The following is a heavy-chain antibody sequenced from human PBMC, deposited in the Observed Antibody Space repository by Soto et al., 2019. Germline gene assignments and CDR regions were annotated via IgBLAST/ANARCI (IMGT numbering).Heavy chain of an antibody. CDR3: VRGGIVATSHYFDY. D-gene: IGHD5-12*01. CDR1: GGSISSYY. J-gene: IGHJ4*02. Sequence: SETLSLTCTVSGGSISSYYWSWIRQPPGKGLEWIGYIYYSGSTNYNPSLKSRVTISVDTSKNQFSLKLSSVTAADTAVYYCVRGGIVATSHYFDYRGQRTPVTVSS. CDR2: IYYSGST. V-gene: IGHV4-59*01.